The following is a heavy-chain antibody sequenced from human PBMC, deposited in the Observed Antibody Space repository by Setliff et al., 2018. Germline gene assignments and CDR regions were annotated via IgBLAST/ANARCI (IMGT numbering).Heavy chain of an antibody. J-gene: IGHJ6*03. Sequence: GASVKVSCKASGGSFSSYGITWVRQAPGQGLEWMGGTIPMFGTTNYAQKFQGRVTIITDESTSTAYMELSSLRSEDTAVYFCAREGVDTRSSTDYRYYMDVWGKGTTVTVPS. CDR1: GGSFSSYG. CDR2: TIPMFGTT. CDR3: AREGVDTRSSTDYRYYMDV. V-gene: IGHV1-69*05. D-gene: IGHD5-18*01.